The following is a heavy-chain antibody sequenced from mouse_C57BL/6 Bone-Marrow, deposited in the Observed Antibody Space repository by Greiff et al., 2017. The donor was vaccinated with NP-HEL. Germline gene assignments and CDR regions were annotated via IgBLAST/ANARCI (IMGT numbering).Heavy chain of an antibody. D-gene: IGHD1-1*01. CDR2: IWSDGST. Sequence: VQLQESGPGLVAPSQSLSITCTVSGFSLTSYGVHWVRQPPGKGLEWLVVIWSDGSTTYNSALKSRLSISKDNSKSQVFLKMNSLQTDDTAMYYCARHSYYYGSSYTYYAMDYWGQGTSVTVSS. CDR3: ARHSYYYGSSYTYYAMDY. CDR1: GFSLTSYG. V-gene: IGHV2-6-1*01. J-gene: IGHJ4*01.